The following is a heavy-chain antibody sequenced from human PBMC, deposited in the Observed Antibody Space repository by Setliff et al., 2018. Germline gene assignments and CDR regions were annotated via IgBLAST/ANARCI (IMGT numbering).Heavy chain of an antibody. CDR2: IYPGDSDT. D-gene: IGHD3-3*01. Sequence: GESLKISCKASGYTFRNYWIGWVRQMPGKGLEWMGIIYPGDSDTRYSPSFQGQVTISADKSISTAYLQWSSLKASDTAMYYCARSRSNFWSGYFNWFDPWGQGTLVTVSS. CDR3: ARSRSNFWSGYFNWFDP. V-gene: IGHV5-51*01. CDR1: GYTFRNYW. J-gene: IGHJ5*02.